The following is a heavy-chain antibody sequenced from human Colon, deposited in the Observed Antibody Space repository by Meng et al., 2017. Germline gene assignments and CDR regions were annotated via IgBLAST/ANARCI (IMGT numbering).Heavy chain of an antibody. J-gene: IGHJ4*02. V-gene: IGHV4-61*01. D-gene: IGHD3-10*01. Sequence: QVHLPESGPGLGRPSETLSLTCTVSGASVSSGNYYWSWIRQPPGKGLEWIGYISNSGSTHYNPSLKSQVTMSLDTSKNQFSLKLSSLTAADTAVYYCARDDTGRLDYWGQGTLVTVSS. CDR1: GASVSSGNYY. CDR2: ISNSGST. CDR3: ARDDTGRLDY.